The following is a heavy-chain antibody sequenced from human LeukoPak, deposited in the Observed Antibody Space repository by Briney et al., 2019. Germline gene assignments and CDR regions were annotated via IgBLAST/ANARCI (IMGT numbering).Heavy chain of an antibody. CDR3: ARDLGQYYDTSDNWFDP. V-gene: IGHV3-9*01. D-gene: IGHD3-22*01. J-gene: IGHJ5*02. CDR2: ISWNSGSI. CDR1: GFTFDNYA. Sequence: GGSLRLSCAASGFTFDNYAMHWVRQAPGKGLEGVSGISWNSGSIGYADSVKGRFTISRDNAKNSLYLQMNSLRAEDTAVYYCARDLGQYYDTSDNWFDPWGQGTLVTVSS.